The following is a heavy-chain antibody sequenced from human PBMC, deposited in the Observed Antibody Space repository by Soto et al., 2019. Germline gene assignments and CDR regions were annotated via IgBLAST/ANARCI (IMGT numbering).Heavy chain of an antibody. V-gene: IGHV3-30-3*01. CDR2: ISYDGSNK. J-gene: IGHJ3*02. CDR3: ARDKGVGTSGAFDI. Sequence: QVQLVESGGGVVQPGRSLRLSCAASGFTFSSYAMHWVRQAPGKGLEWVAVISYDGSNKYYADSVKGRFTISRDNSKNTPYLQMNSLRAEDTAVYYCARDKGVGTSGAFDIWGQGTMVTVSS. D-gene: IGHD1-26*01. CDR1: GFTFSSYA.